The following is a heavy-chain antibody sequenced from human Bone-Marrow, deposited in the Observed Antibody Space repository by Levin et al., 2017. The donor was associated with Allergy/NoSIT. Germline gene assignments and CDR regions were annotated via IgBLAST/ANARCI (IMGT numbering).Heavy chain of an antibody. V-gene: IGHV3-7*01. D-gene: IGHD2-2*01. CDR2: IKQDGSEK. Sequence: GGSLRLSCAASGFTFSSYWMSWVRQAPGKGLEWVANIKQDGSEKYYVDSVKGRFTISRDNAKNSLYLQMNSLRAEDTAVYYCARGRLNIVVVPAAAAYYGMDVWGQGTTVTVSS. CDR3: ARGRLNIVVVPAAAAYYGMDV. J-gene: IGHJ6*02. CDR1: GFTFSSYW.